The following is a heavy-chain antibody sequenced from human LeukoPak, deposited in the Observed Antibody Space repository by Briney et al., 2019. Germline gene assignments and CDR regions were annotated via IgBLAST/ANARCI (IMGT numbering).Heavy chain of an antibody. Sequence: PSETLSLTCTVSGGSISSSSYYWGWIRQPPGKGLEWIGSIYYSGSTYYNPSLKSRVTISVDTSKNQFSLKLSSVTAADTAVYYCAREGAAGTSSAFDIWGQGTMVTVSS. D-gene: IGHD6-13*01. CDR2: IYYSGST. CDR1: GGSISSSSYY. J-gene: IGHJ3*02. V-gene: IGHV4-39*07. CDR3: AREGAAGTSSAFDI.